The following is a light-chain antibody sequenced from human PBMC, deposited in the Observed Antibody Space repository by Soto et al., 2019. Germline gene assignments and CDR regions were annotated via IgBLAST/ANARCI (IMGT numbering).Light chain of an antibody. Sequence: QSVLTQPPSVSGAPGQRVTISCTGSSSNIGAGYDVHWYQQLTGTAPNLLIYGNNNRPSGVPDRFSGFKSATSASLAITGLQAEDEADYYCQSFDTSHVFGTGTKLTVL. CDR1: SSNIGAGYD. CDR3: QSFDTSHV. V-gene: IGLV1-40*01. CDR2: GNN. J-gene: IGLJ1*01.